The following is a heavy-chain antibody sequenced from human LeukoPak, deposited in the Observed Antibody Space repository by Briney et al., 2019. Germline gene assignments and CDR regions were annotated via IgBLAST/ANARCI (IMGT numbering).Heavy chain of an antibody. D-gene: IGHD6-13*01. CDR2: ISWNSGSI. CDR3: AKDERRIAATGSWGFDH. Sequence: GGSLRLSCAASGFTFDDYAMHWVRQAPGKGLEWVSGISWNSGSIGYADSVKGRFTISRDNTNNSLYLHLTSLRNDDTALYYCAKDERRIAATGSWGFDHWGQGTLVTVSS. J-gene: IGHJ4*02. V-gene: IGHV3-9*01. CDR1: GFTFDDYA.